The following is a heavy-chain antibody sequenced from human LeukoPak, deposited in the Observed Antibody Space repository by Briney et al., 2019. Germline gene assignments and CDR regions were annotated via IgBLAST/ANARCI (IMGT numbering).Heavy chain of an antibody. D-gene: IGHD3-10*01. Sequence: SGTLSLTCAVSGGSISSSNWWSGGRQPPGKGLEGIGEIYHSGSTNYNPSLKSRVTISVDKSKNQFSLKLSSVTAADTAVYYCARSHYYGWLRNFDYWGLGTLVTVSS. CDR3: ARSHYYGWLRNFDY. J-gene: IGHJ4*02. CDR1: GGSISSSNW. V-gene: IGHV4-4*02. CDR2: IYHSGST.